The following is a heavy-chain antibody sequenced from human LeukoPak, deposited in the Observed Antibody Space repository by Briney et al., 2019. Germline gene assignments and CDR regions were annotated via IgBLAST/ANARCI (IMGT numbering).Heavy chain of an antibody. J-gene: IGHJ2*01. CDR1: GLTFSTYT. CDR2: ISSGSGDI. CDR3: VRDWYFDL. Sequence: GGSLRLSCVASGLTFSTYTMNWVRQAPGKGLEWVSSISSGSGDIYYADSVKGRFTISRDNAKNSLYLQMNSLRDEDTAVYYCVRDWYFDLWGRGTRVTVSS. V-gene: IGHV3-21*01.